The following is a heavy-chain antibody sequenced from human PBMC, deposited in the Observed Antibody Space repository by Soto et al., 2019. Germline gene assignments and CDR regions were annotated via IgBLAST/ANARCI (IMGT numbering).Heavy chain of an antibody. V-gene: IGHV3-21*01. D-gene: IGHD3-3*01. Sequence: GGSLRLSCAASGFTFSSYSMNWVRQAPGKGLEWVSSISSSSSYIYYADSVKGRFTISRDNAKNSLYLQMNSLRAEDTAVYYCARTRGFLEWPVLLRENYYSSYGMDVWGQGTTVTVSS. CDR3: ARTRGFLEWPVLLRENYYSSYGMDV. CDR1: GFTFSSYS. J-gene: IGHJ6*02. CDR2: ISSSSSYI.